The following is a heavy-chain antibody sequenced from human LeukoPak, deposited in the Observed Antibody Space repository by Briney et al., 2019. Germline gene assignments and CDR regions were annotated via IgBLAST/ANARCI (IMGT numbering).Heavy chain of an antibody. Sequence: GSLRLSCAASGFTISNYAMSWVRQAPGKGLEWVSAIGGSGGTTYYADSVKGRFTISRDNSKNTLYLQMRSLRAEDTAVYYCAKWGDYDVLTGYYDSDYWGQGTLVTVSS. CDR1: GFTISNYA. J-gene: IGHJ4*02. CDR2: IGGSGGTT. V-gene: IGHV3-23*01. D-gene: IGHD3-9*01. CDR3: AKWGDYDVLTGYYDSDY.